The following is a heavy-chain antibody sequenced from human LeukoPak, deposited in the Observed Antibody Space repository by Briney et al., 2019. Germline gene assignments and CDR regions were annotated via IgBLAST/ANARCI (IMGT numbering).Heavy chain of an antibody. D-gene: IGHD6-19*01. V-gene: IGHV5-10-1*01. Sequence: GESLKISCKGSGYSFTSYWISWVRQMPGKGREWMGRIDLSDSYTNYSPSFQGNVTISADESISTEYLQWSSLKASDTAMYYCARLDSRGWYWVDYWGQGNLVTVSS. CDR2: IDLSDSYT. J-gene: IGHJ4*02. CDR1: GYSFTSYW. CDR3: ARLDSRGWYWVDY.